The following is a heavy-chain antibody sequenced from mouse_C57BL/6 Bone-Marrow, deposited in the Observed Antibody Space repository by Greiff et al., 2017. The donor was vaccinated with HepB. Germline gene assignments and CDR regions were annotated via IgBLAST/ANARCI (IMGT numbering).Heavy chain of an antibody. D-gene: IGHD2-3*01. CDR1: GYTFTSYG. CDR2: IYPRSGNT. J-gene: IGHJ3*01. Sequence: QVHVKQSGAELARPGASVKLSCKASGYTFTSYGISWVKQRTGQGLEWIGEIYPRSGNTYYNEKFKGKATLTADKSSSTAYMELRSLTSEDSAVYFSALDGSVPYWGQGTLVTVSA. CDR3: ALDGSVPY. V-gene: IGHV1-81*01.